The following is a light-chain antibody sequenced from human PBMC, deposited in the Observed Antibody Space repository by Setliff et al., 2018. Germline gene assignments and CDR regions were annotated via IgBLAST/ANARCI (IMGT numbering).Light chain of an antibody. CDR1: NIGAKS. CDR2: DDT. J-gene: IGLJ1*01. Sequence: SYALTQPPSVSVAPGRTARIPCGGANIGAKSVHWYQHRAGQAPVLVVYDDTDRPSGIPERFSGSNSGNTATLTISRVEAGDEADYYCQVWNSETYPDVFGSGTKGTV. V-gene: IGLV3-21*03. CDR3: QVWNSETYPDV.